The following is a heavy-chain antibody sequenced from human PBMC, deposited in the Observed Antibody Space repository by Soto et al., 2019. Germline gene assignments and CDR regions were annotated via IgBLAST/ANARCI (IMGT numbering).Heavy chain of an antibody. D-gene: IGHD4-17*01. CDR3: AKDDGDSPPRGSVDI. CDR2: ISGGEKRT. V-gene: IGHV3-23*01. J-gene: IGHJ3*02. CDR1: GFSVKNYA. Sequence: EVQLLESGGGLVQPRGSLRLSCAASGFSVKNYAMSWVRQAPGKGLEWVSSISGGEKRTFYADSVRGRFTIARDTSKNSVYLQMNSLRADVTAVYYCAKDDGDSPPRGSVDIWGQGTMVTVSS.